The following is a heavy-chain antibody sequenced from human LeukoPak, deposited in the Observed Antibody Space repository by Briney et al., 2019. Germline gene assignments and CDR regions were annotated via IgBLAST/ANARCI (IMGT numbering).Heavy chain of an antibody. V-gene: IGHV3-30*18. Sequence: GGSLRLSCAASGFTFSSYGMHWVRQAPGKGLEWVAVISYDGSNKYYADSVKGRFTISRDNSKNTLYLQMNSLRAEDTAVYYCAKATVVGAHQTDYWGQGTLVTVSS. CDR2: ISYDGSNK. D-gene: IGHD1-26*01. CDR3: AKATVVGAHQTDY. J-gene: IGHJ4*02. CDR1: GFTFSSYG.